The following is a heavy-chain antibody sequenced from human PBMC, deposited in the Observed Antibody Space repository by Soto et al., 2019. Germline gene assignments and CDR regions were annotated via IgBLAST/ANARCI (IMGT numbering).Heavy chain of an antibody. D-gene: IGHD2-21*02. V-gene: IGHV4-34*01. CDR1: GGSFSGYY. Sequence: SETLSLTCAVYGGSFSGYYWSWIRQPPGKGLEWIGEINHSGSTNYNPSLKSRVTISVDTSKNQLSLKLSSVTAADTAVYYCARTKRVVTAPSYYFDYWGQGTLVTVSS. J-gene: IGHJ4*02. CDR2: INHSGST. CDR3: ARTKRVVTAPSYYFDY.